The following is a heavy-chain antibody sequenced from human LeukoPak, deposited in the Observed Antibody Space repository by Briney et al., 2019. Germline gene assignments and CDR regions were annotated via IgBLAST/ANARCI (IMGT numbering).Heavy chain of an antibody. CDR2: IHHSGST. CDR3: ARAIRGIAVAGSYWYFDL. CDR1: GHSIINSFY. V-gene: IGHV4-38-2*02. D-gene: IGHD6-19*01. J-gene: IGHJ2*01. Sequence: PSETLSLTCSVSGHSIINSFYWAWIRQSPGKGLEWIGSIHHSGSTYYNPSLKSRVTISVDTSKNQFSLKLSSVTAADTAVYYCARAIRGIAVAGSYWYFDLWGRGTLVTVSS.